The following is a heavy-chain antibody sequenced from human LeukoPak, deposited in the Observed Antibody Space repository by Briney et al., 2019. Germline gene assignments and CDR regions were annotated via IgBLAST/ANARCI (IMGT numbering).Heavy chain of an antibody. D-gene: IGHD6-13*01. V-gene: IGHV3-30*18. J-gene: IGHJ4*02. CDR3: AKEGIAAAGTVDY. CDR2: ISYNGSNK. Sequence: GGSLRLTCAASGFTFSSYGMHWVRQARGKGVEGVAVISYNGSNKYYAASVKGRFTISRDNNKNTLYLQMNSLRAEDTAVYYCAKEGIAAAGTVDYWGQGTLVTVAS. CDR1: GFTFSSYG.